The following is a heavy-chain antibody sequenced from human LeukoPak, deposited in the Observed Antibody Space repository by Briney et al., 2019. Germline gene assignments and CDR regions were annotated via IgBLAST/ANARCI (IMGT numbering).Heavy chain of an antibody. CDR1: GFTFSNYW. J-gene: IGHJ4*02. D-gene: IGHD6-13*01. V-gene: IGHV3-7*03. CDR2: IQQDGSEK. Sequence: GGSLRLSCAASGFTFSNYWMSWVRQAPGKGLERVAHIQQDGSEKNYVGSVKGRFTISRDNAKNSLYLQMNSLRAEDTAVYYCTTRGTIAAADKGDYWGQGTLVTVSS. CDR3: TTRGTIAAADKGDY.